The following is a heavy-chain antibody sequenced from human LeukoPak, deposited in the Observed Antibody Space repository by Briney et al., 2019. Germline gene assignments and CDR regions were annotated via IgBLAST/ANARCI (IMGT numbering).Heavy chain of an antibody. V-gene: IGHV3-30-3*01. D-gene: IGHD4-17*01. CDR2: ISYDGSNK. CDR3: ARDKNDYGGNPLGY. Sequence: GGSLRLSCAASGFTFSSYAMHWVREAPGKGLEWVAVISYDGSNKYYADSVKGRFTISRDNSKNTLYLQMSSLRAEDTAVYYCARDKNDYGGNPLGYWGQGTLVTVSS. CDR1: GFTFSSYA. J-gene: IGHJ4*02.